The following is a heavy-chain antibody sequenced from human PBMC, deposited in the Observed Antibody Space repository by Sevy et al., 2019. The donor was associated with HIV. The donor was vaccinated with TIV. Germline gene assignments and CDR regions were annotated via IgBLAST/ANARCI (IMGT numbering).Heavy chain of an antibody. CDR3: AAEAIASNNLFDP. Sequence: ASVKVSCKASGFTFTSSAVQWVRQARGQRLEWIGWIVVGSGNTNYAQKFQERVTITRDMSTSTAYMELSSLRSEDTAVYYCAAEAIASNNLFDPWGQGTLVTVSS. J-gene: IGHJ5*02. CDR2: IVVGSGNT. V-gene: IGHV1-58*01. D-gene: IGHD2-21*01. CDR1: GFTFTSSA.